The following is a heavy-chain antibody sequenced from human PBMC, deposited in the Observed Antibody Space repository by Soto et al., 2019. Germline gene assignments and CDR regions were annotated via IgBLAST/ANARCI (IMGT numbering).Heavy chain of an antibody. Sequence: PGGSLRLSCAASGFTFSSYWMHWVRQAPGKGLVWVSRINSDGSSTSYADSVKGRFTISRDNAKNTLYLQMNSLRAEDTAVYYCARNYDILTGSDYYYYGMDVWGQGTTVTVS. D-gene: IGHD3-9*01. V-gene: IGHV3-74*01. CDR1: GFTFSSYW. J-gene: IGHJ6*02. CDR2: INSDGSST. CDR3: ARNYDILTGSDYYYYGMDV.